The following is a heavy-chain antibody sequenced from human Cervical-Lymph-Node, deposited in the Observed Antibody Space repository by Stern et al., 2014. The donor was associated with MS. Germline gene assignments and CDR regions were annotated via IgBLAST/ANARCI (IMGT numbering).Heavy chain of an antibody. Sequence: QMQLVQAGAEVKKPGASVKGSCKASGYTFTSYGISWVRQAPGQGLEWMGWIIAYNVTTNYSQKLQVRFTMTTDTSTSTAYMELRSLRSDDTAVYYCARGLLGSENAFDIWGQGTMVTVSS. CDR3: ARGLLGSENAFDI. D-gene: IGHD2-15*01. V-gene: IGHV1-18*01. CDR2: IIAYNVTT. J-gene: IGHJ3*02. CDR1: GYTFTSYG.